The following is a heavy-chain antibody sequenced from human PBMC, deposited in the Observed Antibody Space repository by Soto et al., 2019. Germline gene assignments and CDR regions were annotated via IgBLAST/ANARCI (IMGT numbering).Heavy chain of an antibody. CDR1: GGSISSGGYY. D-gene: IGHD3-16*02. V-gene: IGHV4-31*03. CDR2: IYYSGST. Sequence: QLQLQESCPGLVKPSQTLSLTCTVSGGSISSGGYYWSWIRQHPGKDLEGIGYIYYSGSTYYNQSMKRRVTISVDPSTIQFSLKMLSVTAADTAVDYCARERGGGGYPVSWVDYGGQGSLVTVSS. J-gene: IGHJ4*02. CDR3: ARERGGGGYPVSWVDY.